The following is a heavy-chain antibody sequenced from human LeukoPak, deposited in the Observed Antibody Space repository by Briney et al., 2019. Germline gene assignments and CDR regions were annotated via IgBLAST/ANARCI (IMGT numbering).Heavy chain of an antibody. CDR3: ARDRSSGYYSDAFDI. CDR1: GGSISSDSYY. V-gene: IGHV4-61*09. J-gene: IGHJ3*02. D-gene: IGHD3-22*01. CDR2: IYYSGST. Sequence: PSQTLSLTCTVSGGSISSDSYYWSWIRQPAGKGLEWIGYIYYSGSTNYNPSLKSRVTISVDTSKNQLSLKLTSVTAADMAVYYCARDRSSGYYSDAFDIWGQGTMVTVSS.